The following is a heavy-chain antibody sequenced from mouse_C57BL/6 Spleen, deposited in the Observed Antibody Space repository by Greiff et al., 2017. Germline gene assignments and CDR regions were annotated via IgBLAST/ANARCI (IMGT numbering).Heavy chain of an antibody. V-gene: IGHV1-81*01. CDR2: IYTRSGNT. CDR3: ARMMIITTVEDAMDY. CDR1: GYTFTSYG. J-gene: IGHJ4*01. D-gene: IGHD1-1*01. Sequence: QVQLQQSGAELARPGASVKLSCKASGYTFTSYGISWVKQRTGQGLEWIGEIYTRSGNTYYNEKFKGKATLTADKSSSTAYMELRSLTSEASAVYFCARMMIITTVEDAMDYWGQGTSVTVAS.